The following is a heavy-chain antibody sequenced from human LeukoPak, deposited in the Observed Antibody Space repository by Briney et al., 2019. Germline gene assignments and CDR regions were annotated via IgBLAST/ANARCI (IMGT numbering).Heavy chain of an antibody. CDR2: MRSDGSDK. V-gene: IGHV3-30*02. D-gene: IGHD3-22*01. J-gene: IGHJ4*02. CDR3: AKHDSSSYY. CDR1: GFIFSNYG. Sequence: GGTLRLSCAASGFIFSNYGMHWVRQAPGKGLEWVAFMRSDGSDKYYADSVKGRFTISRDNSKNTLYLQMNSLRAEDTALYYCAKHDSSSYYWGQGTLVTVSS.